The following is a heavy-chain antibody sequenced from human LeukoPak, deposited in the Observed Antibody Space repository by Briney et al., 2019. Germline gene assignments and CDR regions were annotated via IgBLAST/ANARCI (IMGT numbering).Heavy chain of an antibody. J-gene: IGHJ4*02. Sequence: SETLSLTRTVSGGSISSYYWSWIRQPPGKGLEWIGYIYYSGSTNYNPSLKSRVTISVDTSKNQFSLKLSSVTAADTAVYYCARQVAAPNARYYFDYWGQGTLVTVSS. CDR1: GGSISSYY. V-gene: IGHV4-59*08. CDR2: IYYSGST. CDR3: ARQVAAPNARYYFDY. D-gene: IGHD2-15*01.